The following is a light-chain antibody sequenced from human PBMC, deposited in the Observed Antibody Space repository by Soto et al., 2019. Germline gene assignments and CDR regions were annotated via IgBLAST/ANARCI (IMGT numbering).Light chain of an antibody. CDR2: AAS. J-gene: IGKJ1*01. Sequence: DIPMTPSPSSLSASVGDRVTITCRASESIRNNLNWYQQKTVKAPKLLIYAASTLQSGVPSRFSGGGSGTEFTLTIGSLQPEDFTAYYCQQTYSTPRGAFGQGTKVEF. CDR1: ESIRNN. CDR3: QQTYSTPRGA. V-gene: IGKV1-39*01.